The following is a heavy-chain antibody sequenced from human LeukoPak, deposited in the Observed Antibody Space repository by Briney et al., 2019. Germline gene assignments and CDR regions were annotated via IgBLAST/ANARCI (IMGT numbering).Heavy chain of an antibody. CDR2: IKQDGSEK. CDR1: GFTFSSYW. D-gene: IGHD5-24*01. V-gene: IGHV3-7*01. CDR3: ARLGRDGYNYAYYYYYMDV. J-gene: IGHJ6*03. Sequence: AGGSLRLSCAASGFTFSSYWMSWVRQAPGKGLEWVANIKQDGSEKYYVDSVKGRFTISRDNAKNSLYLQMNSLRAEDTAVYYCARLGRDGYNYAYYYYYMDVWGKGTTVTISS.